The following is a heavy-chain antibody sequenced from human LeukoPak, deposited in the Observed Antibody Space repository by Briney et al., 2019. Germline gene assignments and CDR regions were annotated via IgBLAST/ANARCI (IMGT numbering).Heavy chain of an antibody. CDR2: ISAYNGNT. Sequence: ASLKVSCKASGYTFNSYGISWVRQAPGQGLEWMGWISAYNGNTNYAQKLQGRVTMTTDTSTSTAYMELRSLRSDDTAVYYCARNGAYCSSTSCYLWSWGQGTLVTVSS. CDR1: GYTFNSYG. V-gene: IGHV1-18*01. CDR3: ARNGAYCSSTSCYLWS. D-gene: IGHD2-2*01. J-gene: IGHJ5*02.